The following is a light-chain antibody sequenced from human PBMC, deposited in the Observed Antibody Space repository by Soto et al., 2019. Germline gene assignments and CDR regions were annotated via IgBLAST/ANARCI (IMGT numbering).Light chain of an antibody. CDR2: ATS. CDR1: QDIGGY. J-gene: IGKJ1*01. V-gene: IGKV1-39*01. Sequence: IPMTQSPSSLSASVGDTVTITCRASQDIGGYVSWYQHKSGAAPSVLIFATSRLQRGAPSRFRGGGSGKTFTLTISSLQPEDFATYYCQQNFRPSWTFGQGTTLEIK. CDR3: QQNFRPSWT.